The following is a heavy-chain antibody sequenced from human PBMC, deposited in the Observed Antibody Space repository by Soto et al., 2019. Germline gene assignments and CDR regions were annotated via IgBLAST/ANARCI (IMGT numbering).Heavy chain of an antibody. Sequence: QVHLVESGGGVVRPGRSLRLSCAASGFTFSTHVMHWVRQAPGKGLEWVALISYDGTTKYYADSVKGRFTISRDNSRNTLYLQMNSLRGEDMAIYHTARDRPYSRSWSPESWGQGTLVTVSS. CDR1: GFTFSTHV. D-gene: IGHD6-13*01. CDR3: ARDRPYSRSWSPES. J-gene: IGHJ5*02. V-gene: IGHV3-30-3*01. CDR2: ISYDGTTK.